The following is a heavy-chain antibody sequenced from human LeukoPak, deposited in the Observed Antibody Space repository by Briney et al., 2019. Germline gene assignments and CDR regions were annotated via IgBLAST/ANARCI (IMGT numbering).Heavy chain of an antibody. CDR2: ISGSGGST. Sequence: PGGSLRLSCAASGFTFSSYAMSWVRQAPGKGLEGVSAISGSGGSTYYADSVKGRFTISRDNSKNTLYLQMNSLRAEDTAVYYCAREYYDFWSGYYAYWGQGTLVTVSS. CDR1: GFTFSSYA. J-gene: IGHJ4*02. D-gene: IGHD3-3*01. CDR3: AREYYDFWSGYYAY. V-gene: IGHV3-23*01.